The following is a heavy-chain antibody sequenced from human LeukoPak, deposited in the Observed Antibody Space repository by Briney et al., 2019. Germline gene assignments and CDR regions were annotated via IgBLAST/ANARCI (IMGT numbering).Heavy chain of an antibody. CDR3: AGQRPLYYYDSSGYFP. CDR2: INHSGST. V-gene: IGHV4-34*01. J-gene: IGHJ5*02. Sequence: SETLSLTCAVYGGSFSGYYWSWIRQPPGKGLEGIGEINHSGSTNYNPSLKSRVTISVDTSKNQFSLKLSSVTAADTAVYYCAGQRPLYYYDSSGYFPWGQGTLVTVSS. CDR1: GGSFSGYY. D-gene: IGHD3-22*01.